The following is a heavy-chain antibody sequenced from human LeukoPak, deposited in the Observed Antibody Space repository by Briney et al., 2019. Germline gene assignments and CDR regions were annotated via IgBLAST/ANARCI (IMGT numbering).Heavy chain of an antibody. CDR1: GFTFSSYS. CDR2: ISSSSSTI. V-gene: IGHV3-48*01. D-gene: IGHD2-15*01. CDR3: AREGYCSGGSCYSGWFDP. Sequence: GGSLRLSCAASGFTFSSYSMNWVRQAPGKGLEWVSYISSSSSTIYYADSVKGRFTISRDNSKNTLYLQMNSLRAEDTAVYYCAREGYCSGGSCYSGWFDPWGQGTLVTVSS. J-gene: IGHJ5*02.